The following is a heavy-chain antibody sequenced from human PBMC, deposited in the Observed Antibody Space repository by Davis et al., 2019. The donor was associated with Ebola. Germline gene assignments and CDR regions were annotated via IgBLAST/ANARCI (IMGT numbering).Heavy chain of an antibody. CDR3: ARPSSTRPYSYYYMDV. D-gene: IGHD2-2*01. CDR2: ISTTGASI. V-gene: IGHV3-11*04. Sequence: GSLRLSCVASGFTFSDYYMNWFRQAPGEGLEWVSLISTTGASIYYADSVRGRFTISRDNAKNSLYLQINSLRAEDTATYYCARPSSTRPYSYYYMDVWGTGTTVTVSS. J-gene: IGHJ6*03. CDR1: GFTFSDYY.